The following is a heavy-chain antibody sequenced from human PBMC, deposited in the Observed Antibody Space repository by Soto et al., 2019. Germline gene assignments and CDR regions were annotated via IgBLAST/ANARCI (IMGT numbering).Heavy chain of an antibody. V-gene: IGHV1-24*01. CDR1: GYTLTELS. CDR3: ATXFNVGAVAGDVFDY. Sequence: ASVKVSCKVSGYTLTELSMHWVRQAPGKGLEWMGGFDPEDGETIYAQKFQGRVTMTEDTSTDTAYVELSSLRSEDTAVYYCATXFNVGAVAGDVFDYWGQGTLVTVSS. CDR2: FDPEDGET. J-gene: IGHJ4*02. D-gene: IGHD6-19*01.